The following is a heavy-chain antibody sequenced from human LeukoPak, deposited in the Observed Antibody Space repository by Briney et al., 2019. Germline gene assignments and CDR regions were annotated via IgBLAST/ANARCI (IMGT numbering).Heavy chain of an antibody. V-gene: IGHV4-61*02. D-gene: IGHD4-17*01. J-gene: IGHJ3*02. Sequence: SQTLSLTCTVSGGSISSGSYYWSWIRQPAGKGLEWIGRIYTSGSTNYNPSLKSRVTISVDTSKNQFSLKLSSVTAADTAVYYCARYRDYGDYQDAFDIWGQGTMVTVSS. CDR2: IYTSGST. CDR3: ARYRDYGDYQDAFDI. CDR1: GGSISSGSYY.